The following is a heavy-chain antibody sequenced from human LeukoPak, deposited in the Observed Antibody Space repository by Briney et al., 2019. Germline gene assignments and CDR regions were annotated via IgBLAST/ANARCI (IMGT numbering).Heavy chain of an antibody. CDR2: IYYSGST. Sequence: SETLSLTCTVSGGSISSYYWSWIRQPPGKGLEWIGYIYYSGSTNYNSSLKSRVTISVDTSKNQFSLKLSSVTAADTAVYYCARALGGCSGGSCGYYFDYWGQGTLVTVSS. J-gene: IGHJ4*02. CDR3: ARALGGCSGGSCGYYFDY. CDR1: GGSISSYY. D-gene: IGHD2-15*01. V-gene: IGHV4-59*01.